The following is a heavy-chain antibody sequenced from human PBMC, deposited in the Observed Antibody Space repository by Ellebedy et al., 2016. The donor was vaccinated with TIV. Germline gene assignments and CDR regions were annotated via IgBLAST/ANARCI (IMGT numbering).Heavy chain of an antibody. Sequence: PGGSLRLSCVASGFTFNSFAMSWVRQAPGKGLEWVSTISNSGESTNNADSGKGRFTISRDNSKNTLYLQMNGLRAEGTAVYYCAKDRIVGARKFDDWGQGTLVTVSS. CDR3: AKDRIVGARKFDD. V-gene: IGHV3-23*01. D-gene: IGHD1-26*01. CDR1: GFTFNSFA. J-gene: IGHJ4*02. CDR2: ISNSGEST.